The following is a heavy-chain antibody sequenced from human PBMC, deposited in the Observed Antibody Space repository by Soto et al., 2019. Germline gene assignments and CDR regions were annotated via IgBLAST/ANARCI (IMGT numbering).Heavy chain of an antibody. CDR3: VKDSWRDSTEFDP. D-gene: IGHD2-15*01. V-gene: IGHV3-64D*08. CDR2: ISSNGGST. J-gene: IGHJ5*02. Sequence: GGSLRLSCSASGFTFSSYAMHWVRQAPGKGLEYVSAISSNGGSTYYADSVKGRFTISRDNSKNTLYLQMSSLRAEDTAVYYCVKDSWRDSTEFDPWGQGTLVTVSS. CDR1: GFTFSSYA.